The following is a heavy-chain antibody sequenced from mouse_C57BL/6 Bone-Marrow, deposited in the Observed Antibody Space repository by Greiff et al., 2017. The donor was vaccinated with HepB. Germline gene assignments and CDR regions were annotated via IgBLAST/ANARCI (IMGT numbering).Heavy chain of an antibody. CDR3: ARDYYGSSVWFAY. V-gene: IGHV14-3*01. J-gene: IGHJ3*01. CDR1: GFNIKNTY. CDR2: IDPANGNT. Sequence: EVQGVESVAELVRPGASVKLSCTASGFNIKNTYMHWVKQRPEQGLEWIGRIDPANGNTKYAPKFQGKATITADTSSNTAYLQLSSLTSEDTAICYCARDYYGSSVWFAYWGQGTLVTVSA. D-gene: IGHD1-1*01.